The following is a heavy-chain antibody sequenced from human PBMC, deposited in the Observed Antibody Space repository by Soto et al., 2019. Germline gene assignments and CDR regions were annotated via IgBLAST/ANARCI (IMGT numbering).Heavy chain of an antibody. J-gene: IGHJ4*02. D-gene: IGHD2-21*01. CDR1: GGSLSSSSW. CDR3: VHHGGDPFYHDF. CDR2: IYYSGST. Sequence: QVQLQESGPGLVNPSGTLSLTCAVSGGSLSSSSWWSWVRQPPGKALEWLGEIYYSGSTKYNPSLNSRVTISADQAKNDFSLRLSSVTAADTDVYYLVHHGGDPFYHDFLGQGMLVTVSS. V-gene: IGHV4-4*02.